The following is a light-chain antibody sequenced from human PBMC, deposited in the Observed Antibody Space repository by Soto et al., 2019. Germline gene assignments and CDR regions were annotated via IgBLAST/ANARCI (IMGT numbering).Light chain of an antibody. CDR1: SSNIGNNY. CDR3: GTWDSSLSAGV. V-gene: IGLV1-51*02. Sequence: QSVLTQPPSVSAAPGQKVTISCSGSSSNIGNNYVSWYQQLPGTAPKLLIYENNKRPSGIPDRFSGSKSGTSATLGITGLPTGEQGDYYCGTWDSSLSAGVFGGGTKLTVL. J-gene: IGLJ2*01. CDR2: ENN.